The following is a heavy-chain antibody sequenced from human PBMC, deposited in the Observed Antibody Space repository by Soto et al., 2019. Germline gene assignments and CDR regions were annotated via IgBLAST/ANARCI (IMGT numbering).Heavy chain of an antibody. CDR3: ARALRDYYYYYYMDV. J-gene: IGHJ6*03. CDR2: IIPILGIA. CDR1: GGTFSSYT. Sequence: QVQLAQSGAEVKKPGSSVKVSCKASGGTFSSYTISWVRQAPGQGLEWMGRIIPILGIANYAQKFQGRVTITADKSTSTAYMELSSLRSEDTAVYYCARALRDYYYYYYMDVWGKGTTVTVSS. V-gene: IGHV1-69*02.